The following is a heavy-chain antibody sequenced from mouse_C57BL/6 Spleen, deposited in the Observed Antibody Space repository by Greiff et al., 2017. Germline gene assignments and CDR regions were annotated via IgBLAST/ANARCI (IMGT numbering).Heavy chain of an antibody. J-gene: IGHJ3*01. CDR3: AREIYYYGSSPFAY. V-gene: IGHV5-17*01. CDR1: GFTFSDYG. Sequence: EVKLVESGGGLVKPGGSLKLSCAASGFTFSDYGMHWVRQAPEKGLEWVAYISSGSSTIYYADTVKGRFTISRDNAKNTLFLQMTSLRSEDTAMYYCAREIYYYGSSPFAYWGQGTLVTVSA. D-gene: IGHD1-1*01. CDR2: ISSGSSTI.